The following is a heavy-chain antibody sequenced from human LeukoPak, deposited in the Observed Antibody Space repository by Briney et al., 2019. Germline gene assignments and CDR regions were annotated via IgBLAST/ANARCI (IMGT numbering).Heavy chain of an antibody. CDR1: GYTFTGYY. CDR2: IYRNSGGT. J-gene: IGHJ4*02. Sequence: GASVKVSCKASGYTFTGYYMHWVRQAPGQGLEWMGWIYRNSGGTNYAQKFQGRVTMTRDTSISTAYMELSRLRSGDTAVYYCARGLSGYYDILTGYGYYFDYWGQGTLVTVSS. CDR3: ARGLSGYYDILTGYGYYFDY. D-gene: IGHD3-9*01. V-gene: IGHV1-2*02.